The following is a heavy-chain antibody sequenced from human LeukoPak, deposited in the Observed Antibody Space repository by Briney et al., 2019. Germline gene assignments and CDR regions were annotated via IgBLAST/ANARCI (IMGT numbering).Heavy chain of an antibody. J-gene: IGHJ4*02. D-gene: IGHD5-24*01. V-gene: IGHV4-31*03. CDR3: ARHVKMSTKKIDY. CDR2: IYYSGGT. Sequence: SETLSLTCTVSGGSISSGGYYWSWIRQYPGKGLEWIGYIYYSGGTFYNPSLKSRVTISLDTSKNQFSLKLSSVTAADTAVYYCARHVKMSTKKIDYWGQGTLVTVSS. CDR1: GGSISSGGYY.